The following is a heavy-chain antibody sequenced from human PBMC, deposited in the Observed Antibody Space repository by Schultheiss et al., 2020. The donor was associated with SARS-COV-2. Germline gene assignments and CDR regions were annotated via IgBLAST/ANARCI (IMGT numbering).Heavy chain of an antibody. CDR2: IWYDGSNK. D-gene: IGHD6-13*01. CDR3: ASYHSSSWYVNLAY. CDR1: GFTFSSYG. J-gene: IGHJ4*02. Sequence: GGSLRLSCAASGFTFSSYGMHWVRQAPGKGLEWVAVIWYDGSNKYYADSVKGRFTISRDNSKNTLYLQMNSLRAEDTAVYYCASYHSSSWYVNLAYWGQGTLVTVSS. V-gene: IGHV3-30*19.